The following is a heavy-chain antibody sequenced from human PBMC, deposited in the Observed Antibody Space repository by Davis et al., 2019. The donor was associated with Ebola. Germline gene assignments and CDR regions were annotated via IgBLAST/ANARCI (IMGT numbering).Heavy chain of an antibody. CDR2: IIPFFGIP. V-gene: IGHV1-69*13. D-gene: IGHD3-22*01. CDR1: GGTFSSYA. J-gene: IGHJ4*02. Sequence: SVKVSCKASGGTFSSYAISWVRQAPGQGLDWMGGIIPFFGIPKYAQKFQGRVTITADESTSTAYMELSSLRSEDTAMYYCARDRYSDGSGYFFEQSHWGQGTLVTVSS. CDR3: ARDRYSDGSGYFFEQSH.